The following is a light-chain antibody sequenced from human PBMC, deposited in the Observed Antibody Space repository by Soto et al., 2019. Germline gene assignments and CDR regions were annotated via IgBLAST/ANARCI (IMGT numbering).Light chain of an antibody. CDR2: AAS. J-gene: IGKJ3*01. CDR3: QQSYRTPFT. V-gene: IGKV1-39*01. CDR1: QTAARD. Sequence: IQMTQSPSSLSASVGDRVTVTCRASQTAARDLNWYQQKPGKAPKLLIRAASRLASGVPVRFSGSGSGTDFTLTISSLQPEDVATYYCQQSYRTPFTFGPGTKVDV.